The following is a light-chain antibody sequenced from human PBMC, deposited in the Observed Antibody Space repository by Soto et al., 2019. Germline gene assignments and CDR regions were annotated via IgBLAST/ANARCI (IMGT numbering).Light chain of an antibody. CDR3: SSYTSTPTLYV. V-gene: IGLV2-14*03. J-gene: IGLJ1*01. CDR2: DVS. CDR1: SSDVGGYNY. Sequence: QSALTQPASVSGSPGQSITISCTGTSSDVGGYNYVSWYQQHPGKAPKLMIYDVSNRPSGISNRFSGSKSGNTASLAISGLQAEDEADYYCSSYTSTPTLYVFGTGTKVTVL.